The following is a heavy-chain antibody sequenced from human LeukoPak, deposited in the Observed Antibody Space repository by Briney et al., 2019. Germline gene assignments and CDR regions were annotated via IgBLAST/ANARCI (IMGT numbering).Heavy chain of an antibody. D-gene: IGHD1-26*01. CDR3: ARELPPPRSGSYPL. V-gene: IGHV4-61*02. CDR1: GGSISSGGYY. Sequence: SQTLSLTCAVSGGSISSGGYYWSWIRQPAGKGLEWIGRIYTSGSTNYNPSLKSRVTMSVDTSKNQFSLKLSSVTAADTAVYYCARELPPPRSGSYPLWGQGTLVTVSS. CDR2: IYTSGST. J-gene: IGHJ4*02.